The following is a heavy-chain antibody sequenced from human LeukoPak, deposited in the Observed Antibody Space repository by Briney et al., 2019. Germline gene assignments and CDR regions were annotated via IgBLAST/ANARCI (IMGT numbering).Heavy chain of an antibody. J-gene: IGHJ3*02. D-gene: IGHD2-2*01. Sequence: ASETLSLTCAVYGGSFSGYYWSWIRQPPGKGLEWTGEINHSGITNYNPSLKSRVTMSVDTSKNQFSLKLNSVTAADTAVYYCARGALGYCSSSSCYDAFDIWGQGTRVTVSS. CDR1: GGSFSGYY. CDR2: INHSGIT. CDR3: ARGALGYCSSSSCYDAFDI. V-gene: IGHV4-34*01.